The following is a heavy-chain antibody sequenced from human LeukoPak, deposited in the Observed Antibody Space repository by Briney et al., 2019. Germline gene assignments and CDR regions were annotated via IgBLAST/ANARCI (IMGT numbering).Heavy chain of an antibody. CDR2: ISSSSSYI. D-gene: IGHD3-10*02. Sequence: GGSLRLSCAASGFTFSSYSMNWVRQAPGKGLEWVSSISSSSSYIYYADSVKGRLTISRDNAKNSLYLQMNSLRAEDTAVYYCARDRGYYVIDYWGQGTLVTVSS. J-gene: IGHJ4*02. V-gene: IGHV3-21*01. CDR3: ARDRGYYVIDY. CDR1: GFTFSSYS.